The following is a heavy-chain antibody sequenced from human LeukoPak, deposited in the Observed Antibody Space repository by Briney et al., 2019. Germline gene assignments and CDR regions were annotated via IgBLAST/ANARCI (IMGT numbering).Heavy chain of an antibody. Sequence: QTGGSLRLSCAASGFTVSSNYMSWVRQAPGKGLEWVSVIYSGGSTYYAGSVKGRFTISRDNSKNTLYLQMNSLRAEDTAVYYCARDKGLAAAGTGWFDPWGQGTLVTVSS. J-gene: IGHJ5*02. CDR1: GFTVSSNY. CDR2: IYSGGST. D-gene: IGHD6-13*01. V-gene: IGHV3-53*01. CDR3: ARDKGLAAAGTGWFDP.